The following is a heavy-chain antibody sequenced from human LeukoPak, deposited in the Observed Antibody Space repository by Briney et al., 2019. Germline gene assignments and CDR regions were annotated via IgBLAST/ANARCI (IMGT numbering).Heavy chain of an antibody. CDR2: ISGSGGST. Sequence: LAGGSLRLSCAASGFTFSSYAMSWVRQAPGKGLEWVSAISGSGGSTYYADSVKGRFTISRDNSKNTLYLQMNSLRAEDTAVYYCAKRVSEWELGYGMDVWSQGTTVTVSS. CDR3: AKRVSEWELGYGMDV. CDR1: GFTFSSYA. V-gene: IGHV3-23*01. D-gene: IGHD1-26*01. J-gene: IGHJ6*02.